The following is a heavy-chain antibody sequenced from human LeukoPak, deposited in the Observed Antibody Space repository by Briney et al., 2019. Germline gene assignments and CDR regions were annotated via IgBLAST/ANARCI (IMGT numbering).Heavy chain of an antibody. CDR3: ARDKVTRDAFDI. D-gene: IGHD3-10*01. Sequence: SETLSLTCTVSGYSISSGYYWGWIRQPPGKGLEWIGSIYHSGSTYYNPSLKSRVTISVDTSKNQFSLKLSSVTAADTAVYYCARDKVTRDAFDIWGQGTMVTVSS. CDR2: IYHSGST. CDR1: GYSISSGYY. V-gene: IGHV4-38-2*02. J-gene: IGHJ3*02.